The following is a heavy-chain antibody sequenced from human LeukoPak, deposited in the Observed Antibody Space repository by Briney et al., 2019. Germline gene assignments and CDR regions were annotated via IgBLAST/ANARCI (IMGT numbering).Heavy chain of an antibody. CDR2: IYHSGST. D-gene: IGHD3-22*01. CDR1: GGSISSSSYY. V-gene: IGHV4-39*07. Sequence: SETLSLTCTVSGGSISSSSYYWGWIRQPPGKGLEWIGSIYHSGSTYYNPSLKSRVTISVDTSKNQFSLKLSSVTAADTAVYYCGGYDSSGYYQGYFDYWGQGTLVTVSS. CDR3: GGYDSSGYYQGYFDY. J-gene: IGHJ4*02.